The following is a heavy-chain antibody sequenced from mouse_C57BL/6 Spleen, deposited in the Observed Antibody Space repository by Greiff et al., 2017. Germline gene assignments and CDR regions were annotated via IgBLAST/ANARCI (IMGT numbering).Heavy chain of an antibody. V-gene: IGHV1-80*01. Sequence: VQLQQSGAELVKPGASVKISCKASGYAFSSYWMNWVKQRPGKGLEWIGQIYPGDGDTNYNGKFKGKATLTADKSSSTAYMQLSSLTSEDSAVYFCARSVYYDNYGDYWGPGTTLTVSS. CDR2: IYPGDGDT. D-gene: IGHD2-1*01. J-gene: IGHJ2*01. CDR1: GYAFSSYW. CDR3: ARSVYYDNYGDY.